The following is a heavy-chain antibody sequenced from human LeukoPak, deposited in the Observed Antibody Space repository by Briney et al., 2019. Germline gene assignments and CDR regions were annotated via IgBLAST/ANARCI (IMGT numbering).Heavy chain of an antibody. Sequence: GGSLRLSCAASGFTFSSYSMNWVRQAPGKGLEWVSYISSSSSTIYYADSVKGRFTISRDNAKNSLYLQMNSLRAEDTAVYYCARVGLPPYYYYYYGMDVWGQGTTVTVSS. D-gene: IGHD3/OR15-3a*01. CDR1: GFTFSSYS. CDR3: ARVGLPPYYYYYYGMDV. CDR2: ISSSSSTI. V-gene: IGHV3-48*01. J-gene: IGHJ6*02.